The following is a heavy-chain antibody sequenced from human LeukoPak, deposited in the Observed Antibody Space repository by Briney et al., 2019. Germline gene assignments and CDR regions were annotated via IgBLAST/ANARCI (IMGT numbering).Heavy chain of an antibody. CDR1: GFTFSSYA. V-gene: IGHV3-64D*06. J-gene: IGHJ5*01. Sequence: PGGSLRLSCSASGFTFSSYAMHWVRQAPGKGLEYVSAISSNGGSTYYADSVKGRFTISRDNSKNTLYLQMSSLRAEDTAVYYCVKEGDFYRTRLFNKRVDPWGQGT. CDR3: VKEGDFYRTRLFNKRVDP. D-gene: IGHD3-3*01. CDR2: ISSNGGST.